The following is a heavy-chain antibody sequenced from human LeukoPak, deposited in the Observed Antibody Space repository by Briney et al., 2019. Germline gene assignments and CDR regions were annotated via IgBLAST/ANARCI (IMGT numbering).Heavy chain of an antibody. D-gene: IGHD4-17*01. V-gene: IGHV3-23*01. Sequence: GGSLRLSCAASGLTFSSYAMSWVRQAPGKGLEWVSAISGSGSRTYYADSVKGRFTISRDNSKNTLYLQMNSLRAEDTAIYKCAKDHGDYVFDYWGQGTLVTVSS. CDR2: ISGSGSRT. CDR1: GLTFSSYA. CDR3: AKDHGDYVFDY. J-gene: IGHJ4*02.